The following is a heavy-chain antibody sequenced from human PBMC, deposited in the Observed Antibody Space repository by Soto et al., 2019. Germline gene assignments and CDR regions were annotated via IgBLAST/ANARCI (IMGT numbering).Heavy chain of an antibody. CDR2: IYYSGST. Sequence: QLQLQESGPGLVKPSETLALTCIVFGGSVCSSTYYWAWIRQFPGKGLEWLGSIYYSGSTYYNPSLKRRITISIDTSTNQVSLKLTSVTAADTAVYYCAPVGIGTKTVDYWGQGTLVTGSA. V-gene: IGHV4-39*01. CDR1: GGSVCSSTYY. CDR3: APVGIGTKTVDY. D-gene: IGHD1-26*01. J-gene: IGHJ4*02.